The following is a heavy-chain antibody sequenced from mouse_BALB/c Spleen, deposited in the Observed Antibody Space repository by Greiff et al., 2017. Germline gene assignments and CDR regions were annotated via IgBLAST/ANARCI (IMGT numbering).Heavy chain of an antibody. J-gene: IGHJ2*01. D-gene: IGHD2-3*01. CDR1: GYTFTDYN. Sequence: EVKLQESGPELVKPGASVKISCKASGYTFTDYNMHWVKQSHGKSLEWIGYIYPYNGGTGYNQKFKSKATLTVDNSSSTAYMELRSLTSEDSAVYYCARGGTGWYFDYWGQGTTLTVSS. CDR3: ARGGTGWYFDY. V-gene: IGHV1S29*02. CDR2: IYPYNGGT.